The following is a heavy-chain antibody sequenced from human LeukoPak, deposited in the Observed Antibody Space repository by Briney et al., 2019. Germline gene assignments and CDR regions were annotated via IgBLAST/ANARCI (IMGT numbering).Heavy chain of an antibody. Sequence: ASVKVSCKASGYTFTSYGISWVRQAPGQGLEWMGWISAYNGNTNYAQKLQGRVTMTTDTSTSTAYMELSSLRSEDTAVYYSARSPYYYDSSGYSDYWGQGTLVTVSS. V-gene: IGHV1-18*01. CDR2: ISAYNGNT. J-gene: IGHJ4*02. CDR1: GYTFTSYG. CDR3: ARSPYYYDSSGYSDY. D-gene: IGHD3-22*01.